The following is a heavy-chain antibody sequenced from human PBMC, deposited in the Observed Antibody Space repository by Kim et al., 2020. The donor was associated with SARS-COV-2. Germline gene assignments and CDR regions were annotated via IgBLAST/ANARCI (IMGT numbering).Heavy chain of an antibody. CDR3: ARDRWYSSSWYELYYFDY. CDR1: GFTFSRYA. CDR2: ISYDGSNK. D-gene: IGHD6-13*01. J-gene: IGHJ4*02. Sequence: GGSLRLSCAASGFTFSRYAMHWVRQAPGKGLEWVAVISYDGSNKYYADSVKGRFTISRDNSKNTLYLQMNSLRPEDTAVYYCARDRWYSSSWYELYYFDYWGQGTLVTVSS. V-gene: IGHV3-30*04.